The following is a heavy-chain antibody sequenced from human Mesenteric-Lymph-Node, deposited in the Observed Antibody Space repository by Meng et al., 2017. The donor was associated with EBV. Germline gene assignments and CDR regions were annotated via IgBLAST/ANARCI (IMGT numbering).Heavy chain of an antibody. CDR2: INHSGST. V-gene: IGHV4-34*01. CDR3: ARGEKGPIDY. CDR1: GGSFSGYY. J-gene: IGHJ4*02. Sequence: QVQLQQWGAGLLKPSEPRSLTCAVHGGSFSGYYWSWIRQPPGKGLEWIGEINHSGSTNYNPSLKSRVTISVDTSKNQFSLKLSSVTAADTAVYYCARGEKGPIDYWAREPWSPSPQ.